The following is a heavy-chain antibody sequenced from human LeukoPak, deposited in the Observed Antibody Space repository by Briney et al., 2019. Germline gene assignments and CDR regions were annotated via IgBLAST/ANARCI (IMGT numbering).Heavy chain of an antibody. J-gene: IGHJ5*02. CDR1: GFTFDDYG. V-gene: IGHV3-21*01. CDR3: ARDGPKYCSNGVCYAPVDP. D-gene: IGHD2-8*01. CDR2: ISSGSSYI. Sequence: GGSLRLSCAASGFTFDDYGMSWVRQAPGKGLEWVSSISSGSSYIYYADSVKGRFTISRDNGKNSLYLQMNSLRAEDTAVYYCARDGPKYCSNGVCYAPVDPWGQGTLVTVSS.